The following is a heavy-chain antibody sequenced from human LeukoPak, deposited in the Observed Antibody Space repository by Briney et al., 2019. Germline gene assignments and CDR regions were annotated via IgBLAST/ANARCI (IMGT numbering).Heavy chain of an antibody. CDR1: VYTFTSYG. V-gene: IGHV1-18*01. J-gene: IGHJ4*02. Sequence: ASVKVSCKASVYTFTSYGISWLRQAPGQGLEWMGWISAYNGNTNYAQKLQGRVTMTTDTSASTAYVELRSRGSDDTAVYYGARVVPAAPLDYWGQGTLVSVFS. D-gene: IGHD2-2*01. CDR3: ARVVPAAPLDY. CDR2: ISAYNGNT.